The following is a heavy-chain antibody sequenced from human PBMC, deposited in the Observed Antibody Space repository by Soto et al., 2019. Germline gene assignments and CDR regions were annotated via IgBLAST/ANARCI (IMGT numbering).Heavy chain of an antibody. V-gene: IGHV3-15*01. CDR2: IKSKTDGGTT. J-gene: IGHJ4*02. Sequence: PGGSLRLSCAASGFTFSNAWMSWVRQAPGKGLEWVGRIKSKTDGGTTDYAAPVKGRFTISRDDSKNTLYLQMNSLKTEDTAVYYCTTDIMASGYDYVFHFDYWGQGTLVTVSS. D-gene: IGHD5-12*01. CDR1: GFTFSNAW. CDR3: TTDIMASGYDYVFHFDY.